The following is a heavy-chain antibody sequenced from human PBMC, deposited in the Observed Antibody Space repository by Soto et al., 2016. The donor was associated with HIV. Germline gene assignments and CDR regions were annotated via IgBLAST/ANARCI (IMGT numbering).Heavy chain of an antibody. J-gene: IGHJ6*02. CDR3: TRDWRHPQYYYYYGMDV. CDR1: GSTLSKYW. CDR2: INSDGSET. V-gene: IGHV3-74*01. Sequence: EVQLVESGGGLVQPGGSLRLSCVASGSTLSKYWMHWVRQAPGKGLVWISRINSDGSETDYADFAKGRFTISRDIAKNTVYLQMNSLRVEDTAIYFCTRDWRHPQYYYYYGMDVWGQGTTVTVSS. D-gene: IGHD3-3*01.